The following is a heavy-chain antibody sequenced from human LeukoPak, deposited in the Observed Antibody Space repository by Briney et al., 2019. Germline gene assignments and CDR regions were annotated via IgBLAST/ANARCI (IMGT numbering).Heavy chain of an antibody. CDR2: ISSSGSNI. CDR3: ARETIADY. Sequence: PGGSLTLSCAASGFTFSDYYMSWIRQAPGKGLEWVSYISSSGSNIYYADSVKGQFTTSRHTAKHSLYLQMNSLRAEDTAVYYCARETIADYWGQGTLVTVSS. J-gene: IGHJ4*02. D-gene: IGHD5-24*01. V-gene: IGHV3-11*04. CDR1: GFTFSDYY.